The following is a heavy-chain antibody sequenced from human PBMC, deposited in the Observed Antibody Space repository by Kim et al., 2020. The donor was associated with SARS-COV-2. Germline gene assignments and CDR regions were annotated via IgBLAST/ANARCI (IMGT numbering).Heavy chain of an antibody. CDR1: GGSFSGYY. Sequence: SETLSLTCAVYGGSFSGYYWSWIRQPPGKGLEWIGEINHSGSTNYNPSLKSRVTISVDTSKNQFSLKLSSVTAADTAVYYCARGSDIVVVPAAIRYFDY. J-gene: IGHJ4*03. CDR2: INHSGST. V-gene: IGHV4-34*01. CDR3: ARGSDIVVVPAAIRYFDY. D-gene: IGHD2-2*01.